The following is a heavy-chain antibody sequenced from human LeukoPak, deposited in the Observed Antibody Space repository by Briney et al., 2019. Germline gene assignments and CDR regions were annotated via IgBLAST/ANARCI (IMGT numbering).Heavy chain of an antibody. D-gene: IGHD6-13*01. CDR1: GGSISSGGYS. V-gene: IGHV4-61*08. CDR2: IYYSGST. J-gene: IGHJ4*02. Sequence: SETLSLTCAVSGGSISSGGYSWSWIRQPPGKGLEWIGYIYYSGSTNYNPSLKSRVTISVDTSKNQFSLKLSSVTAADTAVYYCARLAIIAAAELFDYWGQGTLVTVSS. CDR3: ARLAIIAAAELFDY.